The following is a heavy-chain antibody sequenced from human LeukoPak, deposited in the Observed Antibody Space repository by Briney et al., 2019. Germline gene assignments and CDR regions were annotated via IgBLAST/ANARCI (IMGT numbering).Heavy chain of an antibody. Sequence: PSETLSLTCTVSGVPITSYFWTWIRQAPGKGLEWIGYIYYIGTTNYNPSLKSRATMSVDMSKNQFSLKLTSGTAADTAVYYCAREGYGSGSSHFMDVWGTGTTVTVSS. CDR3: AREGYGSGSSHFMDV. CDR2: IYYIGTT. V-gene: IGHV4-59*01. CDR1: GVPITSYF. J-gene: IGHJ6*03. D-gene: IGHD3-10*01.